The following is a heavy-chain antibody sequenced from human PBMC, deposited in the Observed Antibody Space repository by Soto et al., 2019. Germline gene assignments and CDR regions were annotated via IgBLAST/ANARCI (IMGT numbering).Heavy chain of an antibody. CDR2: IRFDGSIT. V-gene: IGHV3-74*01. J-gene: IGHJ5*02. CDR1: GFTVIGSW. Sequence: GWSLRLSCTASGFTVIGSWMHWVRQAPGKGLVWVSRIRFDGSITGYADFVKGRFTISRDTAKNTVYLQMNSLTAEDTAVYYCVRSDWLDPWGQGTLVTVSS. CDR3: VRSDWLDP.